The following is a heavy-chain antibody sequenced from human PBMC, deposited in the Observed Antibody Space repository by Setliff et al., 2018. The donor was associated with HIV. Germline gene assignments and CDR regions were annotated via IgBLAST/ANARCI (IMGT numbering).Heavy chain of an antibody. D-gene: IGHD3-22*01. J-gene: IGHJ1*01. V-gene: IGHV4-39*01. CDR3: ARQGYNYDSSGYLIPAGYFQH. Sequence: SETLSLTCSVSGDSIISDSYYWDWIRQSPGKGLEWIGSVFYSGATYFNPSLESRLIMSVDTSKNQFSLKLTSVTDADTAVYYCARQGYNYDSSGYLIPAGYFQHWGQGTLVTVSS. CDR1: GDSIISDSYY. CDR2: VFYSGAT.